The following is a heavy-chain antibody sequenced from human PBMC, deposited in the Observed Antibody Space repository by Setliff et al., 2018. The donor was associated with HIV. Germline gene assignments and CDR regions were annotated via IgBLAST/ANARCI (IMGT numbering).Heavy chain of an antibody. CDR3: AREVDVVTTSDAFDI. CDR1: GGSASNSRYY. J-gene: IGHJ3*02. D-gene: IGHD2-21*02. Sequence: SETLSLTCTVSGGSASNSRYYWAWIRQPPGKGLEYIGSIHYNEKTYYNPSLKSRVTISVDTSKNQFSLKLSSVTAADTAVYYCAREVDVVTTSDAFDIWGQGTMVTVSS. V-gene: IGHV4-39*07. CDR2: IHYNEKT.